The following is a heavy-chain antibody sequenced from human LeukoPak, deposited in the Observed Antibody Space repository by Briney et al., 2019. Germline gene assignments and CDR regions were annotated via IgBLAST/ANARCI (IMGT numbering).Heavy chain of an antibody. V-gene: IGHV3-64*04. D-gene: IGHD6-19*01. CDR3: ARVGYSSGWYRD. Sequence: GGSLRLSCSASGFTFSSYAMHWVRQAPGKGLEYVSAIDSNGGSTYYTDFVKGRFTISRDNSKNTLYLQMNSLRAEDTAVYYCARVGYSSGWYRDWGQGTLVTVSS. CDR1: GFTFSSYA. J-gene: IGHJ4*02. CDR2: IDSNGGST.